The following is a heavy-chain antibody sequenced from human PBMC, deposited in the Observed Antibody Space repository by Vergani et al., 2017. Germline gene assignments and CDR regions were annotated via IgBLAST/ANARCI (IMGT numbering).Heavy chain of an antibody. CDR2: IDPSDSYT. J-gene: IGHJ4*02. CDR1: GYSFTSYW. D-gene: IGHD5-18*01. CDR3: TLYVRGTAMDDY. V-gene: IGHV5-10-1*03. Sequence: EVQLVQSGAEVKKPGESLRISCKGSGYSFTSYWISWVRQMPGKGLEWMGRIDPSDSYTNYSPSFQGHVTISADKSISTAYLQWSSLKASDTAMYYCTLYVRGTAMDDYWGQGTLVTVSS.